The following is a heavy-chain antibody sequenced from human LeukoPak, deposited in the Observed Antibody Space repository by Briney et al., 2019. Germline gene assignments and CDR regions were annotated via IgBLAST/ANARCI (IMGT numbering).Heavy chain of an antibody. V-gene: IGHV5-10-1*01. J-gene: IGHJ5*02. CDR1: GYSFTSYW. D-gene: IGHD6-13*01. Sequence: NLGESLKISCKGSGYSFTSYWISWVRQMPGKGLEWMGRIDPSDSYTNYSPSLQGHVTISADKSISTAYLQWSSLKASDTAMYYCARRERYSSSSGIVDPWGQGTLVTVSS. CDR3: ARRERYSSSSGIVDP. CDR2: IDPSDSYT.